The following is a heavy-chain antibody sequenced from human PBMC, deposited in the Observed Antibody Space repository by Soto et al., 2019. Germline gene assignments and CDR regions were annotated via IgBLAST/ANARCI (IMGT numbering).Heavy chain of an antibody. Sequence: QITLEESGPTLVEPTQTLTLTCTFSGFSLTTSGVGVGWIRQTPGKALEWLALIYWDVAKRYSPSLSSRLTITKDTSRNHVFLTMTNMDPLDTATSYCTHSRWTCTKAYFDFWGQGTLVTVSS. CDR3: THSRWTCTKAYFDF. CDR1: GFSLTTSGVG. J-gene: IGHJ4*02. D-gene: IGHD2-8*01. V-gene: IGHV2-5*02. CDR2: IYWDVAK.